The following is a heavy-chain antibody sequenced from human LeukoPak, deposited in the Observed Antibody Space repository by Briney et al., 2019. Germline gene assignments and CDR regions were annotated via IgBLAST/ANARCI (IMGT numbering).Heavy chain of an antibody. CDR1: GYTFTDSY. CDR3: ARGRGMGFLEWLLLDS. D-gene: IGHD3-3*01. Sequence: ASVKVSCKASGYTFTDSYMHWVRQAPGHGLEWMGWINLYTGGTDYAHKFQGRVTMTSDTSISTAYMELSRLRSDDTATFYCARGRGMGFLEWLLLDSWGQGTLVTVSS. V-gene: IGHV1-2*02. CDR2: INLYTGGT. J-gene: IGHJ4*02.